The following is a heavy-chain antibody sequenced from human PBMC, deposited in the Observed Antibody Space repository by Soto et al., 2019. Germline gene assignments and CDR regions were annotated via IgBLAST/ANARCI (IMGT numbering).Heavy chain of an antibody. CDR2: ISSSSSYT. D-gene: IGHD1-26*01. CDR3: ARPRYSGSYSPIDY. J-gene: IGHJ4*02. V-gene: IGHV3-11*06. CDR1: GFTFRDYY. Sequence: LRLSCAASGFTFRDYYMSWIRQAPGKGLEWVSYISSSSSYTNYADSVKGRFTISRDNAKNSLYLQMNSLRAEDTAVYHCARPRYSGSYSPIDYWGQGTLVTVSS.